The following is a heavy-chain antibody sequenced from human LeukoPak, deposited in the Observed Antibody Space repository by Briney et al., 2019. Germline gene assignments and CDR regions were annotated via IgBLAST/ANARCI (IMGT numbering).Heavy chain of an antibody. CDR3: ARGPRRASIAAAGNINRNLGY. D-gene: IGHD6-13*01. J-gene: IGHJ4*02. CDR2: INHSGST. V-gene: IGHV4-34*01. CDR1: GGSFSGYY. Sequence: SETLSLTCAVYGGSFSGYYWSWIRQPPGKGLEWIGEINHSGSTNYNPSLKSRVTISVDTSKNQFSLKLSSVTAADTAVYYCARGPRRASIAAAGNINRNLGYWGQGTLVTVSS.